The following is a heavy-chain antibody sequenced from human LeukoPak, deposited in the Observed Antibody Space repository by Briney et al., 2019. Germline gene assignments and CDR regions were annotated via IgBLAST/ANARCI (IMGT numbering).Heavy chain of an antibody. J-gene: IGHJ4*02. V-gene: IGHV3-15*01. CDR3: TRQSDY. CDR2: ITSKTDGGTT. Sequence: PGGSLRPSCAASGFTFSNAWMSWVRQAPGKGLEWVGRITSKTDGGTTDYAAPVKGRFTISRDDSKNTLYLQINSLKTEDTAVYYCTRQSDYWGQGTLVAVSS. CDR1: GFTFSNAW.